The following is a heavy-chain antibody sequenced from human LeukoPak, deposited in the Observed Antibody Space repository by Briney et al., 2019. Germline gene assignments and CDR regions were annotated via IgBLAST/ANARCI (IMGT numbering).Heavy chain of an antibody. CDR3: ARVEGAATNWYFDL. CDR1: GGSINSGGYY. Sequence: SETLSLTCTVSGGSINSGGYYWSWIRQHPGKGLEWIGYIYYSGSTYYNPSLKSRVTISVDTSKNQFSLKLSSVTAADTAVYYCARVEGAATNWYFDLWGRGTLVTVSS. J-gene: IGHJ2*01. D-gene: IGHD6-13*01. V-gene: IGHV4-31*03. CDR2: IYYSGST.